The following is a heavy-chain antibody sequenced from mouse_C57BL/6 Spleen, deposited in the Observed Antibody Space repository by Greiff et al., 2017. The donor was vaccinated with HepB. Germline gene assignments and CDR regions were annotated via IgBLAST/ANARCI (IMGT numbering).Heavy chain of an antibody. V-gene: IGHV1-15*01. J-gene: IGHJ3*01. CDR2: IDPETGGT. Sequence: QVQLKESGAELVRPGASVTLSCKASGYTFTDYEMHWVKQTPVHGLEWIGAIDPETGGTAYNQKFKGKAILTADKSSSTAYMELRSLTSEDSAVYYCTRWDYSNPFAYWGQGTLVTVSA. CDR1: GYTFTDYE. CDR3: TRWDYSNPFAY. D-gene: IGHD2-5*01.